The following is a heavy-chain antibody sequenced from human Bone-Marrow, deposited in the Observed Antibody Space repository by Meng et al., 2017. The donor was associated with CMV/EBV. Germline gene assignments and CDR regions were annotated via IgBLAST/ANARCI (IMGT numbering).Heavy chain of an antibody. Sequence: ASVKVSCKASGYTFTSYDINWVRQATGQGLEWMGWMNPNSGNTGYAQKFQGRVTITRNTSISTAYMELSSLRSEDTAVYYCARGPDYYDSSGGIRFDYWGQGTLVTGSS. CDR3: ARGPDYYDSSGGIRFDY. CDR2: MNPNSGNT. D-gene: IGHD3-22*01. V-gene: IGHV1-8*03. J-gene: IGHJ4*02. CDR1: GYTFTSYD.